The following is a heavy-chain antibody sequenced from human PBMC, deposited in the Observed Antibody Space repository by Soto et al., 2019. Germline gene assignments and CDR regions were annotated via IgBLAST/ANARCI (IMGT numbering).Heavy chain of an antibody. Sequence: SETLSLTCTVSGGSISSYYWSWIRQPPGKGLEWIGYIYYSGSTNYNPSLKSRVTISVDTSKNQFSLKLSSVTAADTAVYYCARIPSSRDYYYGMDVWGQGTTVTVSS. CDR2: IYYSGST. V-gene: IGHV4-59*01. D-gene: IGHD2-2*01. CDR3: ARIPSSRDYYYGMDV. J-gene: IGHJ6*02. CDR1: GGSISSYY.